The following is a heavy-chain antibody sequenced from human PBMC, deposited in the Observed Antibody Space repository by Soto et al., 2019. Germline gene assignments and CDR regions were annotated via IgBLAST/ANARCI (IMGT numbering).Heavy chain of an antibody. Sequence: QVQLVESGGGLVQPGRSLRLSCEGSGFTFSKYGMHWVRQAPGKGLEWVAVMSSDGRNEYYADSVKGRFTISRDNSNSTLYLQMSSLRPEDTAVYYCAKVGNIAVVTAWFDYWGQGTLVTVSS. J-gene: IGHJ4*02. CDR3: AKVGNIAVVTAWFDY. CDR2: MSSDGRNE. D-gene: IGHD2-21*02. CDR1: GFTFSKYG. V-gene: IGHV3-30*18.